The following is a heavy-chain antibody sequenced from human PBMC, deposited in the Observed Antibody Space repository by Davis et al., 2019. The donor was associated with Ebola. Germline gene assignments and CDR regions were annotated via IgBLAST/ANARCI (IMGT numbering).Heavy chain of an antibody. CDR1: GFTFSTYE. Sequence: GGSLRLSCAASGFTFSTYEMNWVRQAPGKGLEWVSSISSSSSYIYYADSVKGRFTISRDNAKNSLYLQMNSLRAEDTAVYYCAREGYSSGFIDYWGQGTLVTVSS. D-gene: IGHD6-19*01. CDR2: ISSSSSYI. CDR3: AREGYSSGFIDY. J-gene: IGHJ4*02. V-gene: IGHV3-21*04.